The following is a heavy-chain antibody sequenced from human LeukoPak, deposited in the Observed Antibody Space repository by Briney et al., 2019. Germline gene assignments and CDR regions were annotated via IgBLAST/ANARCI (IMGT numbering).Heavy chain of an antibody. CDR3: ARESLGLDY. J-gene: IGHJ4*02. Sequence: SETLSLTCAVSGGSISSGNWWSWVRQPPGKGLEWIGEIYHSGSTNYNPSLKSRVTISVDRSMNQFSLNLGSVTAADTAVYYCARESLGLDYWGQGTLVTVSS. CDR2: IYHSGST. CDR1: GGSISSGNW. V-gene: IGHV4-4*02. D-gene: IGHD7-27*01.